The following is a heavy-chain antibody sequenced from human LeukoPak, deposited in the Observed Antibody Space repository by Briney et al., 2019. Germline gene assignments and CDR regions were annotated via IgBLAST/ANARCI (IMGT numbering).Heavy chain of an antibody. CDR2: ISSSSSYI. CDR1: GFTFSSYS. D-gene: IGHD2-2*01. J-gene: IGHJ6*02. Sequence: GGSLRLPCAASGFTFSSYSMNWVRQAPGKGLEWVSSISSSSSYIYYADSVKGRFTISRDNAKNSLYLQMNSLRAEDTAVYYCARESIVVVPAADYYYYGMDVWGQGTTVTVSS. V-gene: IGHV3-21*01. CDR3: ARESIVVVPAADYYYYGMDV.